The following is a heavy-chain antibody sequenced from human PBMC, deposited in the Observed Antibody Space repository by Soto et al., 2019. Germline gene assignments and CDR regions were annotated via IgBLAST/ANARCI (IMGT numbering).Heavy chain of an antibody. V-gene: IGHV4-31*03. CDR2: IYYSGST. J-gene: IGHJ5*02. CDR1: GGSISSGGYH. Sequence: SETLSLTCTVSGGSISSGGYHWSWIRQHPGKGLEWIGYIYYSGSTYYNPSLKSRVTISVDTSKNQFSLKLSSVTAADTAVYYCARGKNWFDPWGQGALVTVSS. CDR3: ARGKNWFDP.